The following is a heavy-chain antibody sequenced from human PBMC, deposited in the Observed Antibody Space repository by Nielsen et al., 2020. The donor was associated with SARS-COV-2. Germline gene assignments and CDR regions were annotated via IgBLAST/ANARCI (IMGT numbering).Heavy chain of an antibody. Sequence: GGSLRLSCAASGFTFSSYGMHWVRQAPGKGLEWVAVISYDGSNKYYADSVKGRFTISRDNSKNTLYLQMNSLRAEDTAVYYCAKGGWFGEPRYYFDYWGQGTLVTVSS. CDR2: ISYDGSNK. CDR3: AKGGWFGEPRYYFDY. CDR1: GFTFSSYG. D-gene: IGHD3-10*01. J-gene: IGHJ4*02. V-gene: IGHV3-30*18.